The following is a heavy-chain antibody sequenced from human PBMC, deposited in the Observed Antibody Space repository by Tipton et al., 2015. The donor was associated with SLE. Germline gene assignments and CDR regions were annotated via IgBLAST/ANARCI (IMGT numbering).Heavy chain of an antibody. D-gene: IGHD3-3*01. CDR3: ARGWILRFLEERSDAFDI. Sequence: TLSLTCAVYGGSFSGYYWSWIRQPPGKGLEWIGEINHSGSPNYNPSLKSRVTISVDTSKNQFSLKLSSVTAADTAVYYCARGWILRFLEERSDAFDIWGQGTMVTVPS. J-gene: IGHJ3*02. CDR1: GGSFSGYY. CDR2: INHSGSP. V-gene: IGHV4-34*01.